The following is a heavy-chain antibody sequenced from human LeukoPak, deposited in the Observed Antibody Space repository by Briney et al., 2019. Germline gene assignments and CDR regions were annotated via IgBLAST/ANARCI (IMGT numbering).Heavy chain of an antibody. V-gene: IGHV4-31*03. CDR1: GGSISSGASD. D-gene: IGHD2-2*01. CDR3: ARLYCGSTSCYFDP. J-gene: IGHJ5*02. Sequence: PSETLSLTCTVSGGSISSGASDWGWIRQHPKRGLEWVGYINHSGSTYYNPSLKSRVTISVDTSKNQFSLKLSSVTAADTAVYYCARLYCGSTSCYFDPWGQGTQVAVSS. CDR2: INHSGST.